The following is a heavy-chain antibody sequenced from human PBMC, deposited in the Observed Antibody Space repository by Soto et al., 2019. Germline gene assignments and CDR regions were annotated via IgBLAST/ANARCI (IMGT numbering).Heavy chain of an antibody. CDR3: AKAMGGYYYDSSGYSSYYGMHV. CDR1: GFTFSSYG. V-gene: IGHV3-30*18. J-gene: IGHJ6*02. D-gene: IGHD3-22*01. CDR2: ISYDGSNK. Sequence: GGSLRLSCAASGFTFSSYGMHWVRQAPGKGLEWVAVISYDGSNKYYADSVKGRFTISRDNSKNTLYLQMNSLRAEDTAVYYCAKAMGGYYYDSSGYSSYYGMHVSGQATTVTVSS.